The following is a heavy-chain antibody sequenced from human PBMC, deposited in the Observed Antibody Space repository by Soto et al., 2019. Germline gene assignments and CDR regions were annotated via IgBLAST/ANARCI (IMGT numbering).Heavy chain of an antibody. Sequence: ASVKVSCKASGYTFTSYDIIWVRQATGQGLEWMGWMNPNSGNTGYAQKFQGRVTMTRNTSISTAYMELSSLRSEDTAVYYCLAWGKENWFDPWGQGTLVTAPQ. CDR1: GYTFTSYD. V-gene: IGHV1-8*01. D-gene: IGHD1-26*01. CDR3: LAWGKENWFDP. CDR2: MNPNSGNT. J-gene: IGHJ5*02.